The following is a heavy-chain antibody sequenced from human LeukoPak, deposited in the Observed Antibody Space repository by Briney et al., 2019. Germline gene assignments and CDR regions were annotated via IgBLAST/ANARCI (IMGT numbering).Heavy chain of an antibody. CDR2: ISSSGSTI. CDR1: GFTFSDYY. CDR3: ARTLGYCSSTSCYGVYYFDY. J-gene: IGHJ4*02. V-gene: IGHV3-11*04. D-gene: IGHD2-2*01. Sequence: GGSLRLSCAASGFTFSDYYMSWIRQAPGKGLEWVSYISSSGSTIYYADSVKGRFTISRDNAKNSLYLQMNSLRAEDTAVCYCARTLGYCSSTSCYGVYYFDYWGQGTLVTASS.